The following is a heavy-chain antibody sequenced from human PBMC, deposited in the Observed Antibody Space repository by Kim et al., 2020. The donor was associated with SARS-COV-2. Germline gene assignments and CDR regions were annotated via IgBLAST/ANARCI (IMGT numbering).Heavy chain of an antibody. J-gene: IGHJ4*02. CDR3: ARGGYSYGED. V-gene: IGHV4-59*09. CDR2: ST. D-gene: IGHD5-18*01. Sequence: STNSTPSLESRVTISLDTSKNQFSLILRSVTAADTAVYYCARGGYSYGEDWGQGSLVTVSS.